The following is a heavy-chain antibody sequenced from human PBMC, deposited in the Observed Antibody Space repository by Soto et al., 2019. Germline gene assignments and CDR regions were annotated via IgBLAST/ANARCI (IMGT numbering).Heavy chain of an antibody. CDR3: ARDKSSGITIFDYGMDV. J-gene: IGHJ6*02. D-gene: IGHD3-3*01. Sequence: ASVKVSCKASGGTFSNYAISWVRQAPGQGLEWMGGIIPIFGTANYAQKFQGRVTITADESTSTAYMELSSLRSEDTAVYYCARDKSSGITIFDYGMDVWGQGTTVTVSS. V-gene: IGHV1-69*13. CDR2: IIPIFGTA. CDR1: GGTFSNYA.